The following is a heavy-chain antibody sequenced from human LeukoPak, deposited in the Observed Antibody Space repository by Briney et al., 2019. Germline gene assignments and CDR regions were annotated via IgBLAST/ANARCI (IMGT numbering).Heavy chain of an antibody. CDR3: ARGPFGNCGGGPCHFRDIDNWYDP. D-gene: IGHD2-21*01. CDR2: MNPKSGDA. J-gene: IGHJ5*02. CDR1: GYTFTTYD. Sequence: ASVKVSCKASGYTFTTYDINWVRQAAGQGFEWMGWMNPKSGDAGYADKFQGRVAITRDTSINTGYLELSALTSDDTAVYYCARGPFGNCGGGPCHFRDIDNWYDPWGQGTLVTVSS. V-gene: IGHV1-8*03.